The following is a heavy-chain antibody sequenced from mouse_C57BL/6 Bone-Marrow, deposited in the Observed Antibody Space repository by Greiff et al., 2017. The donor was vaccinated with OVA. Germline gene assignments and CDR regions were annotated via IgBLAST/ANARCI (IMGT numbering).Heavy chain of an antibody. J-gene: IGHJ4*01. D-gene: IGHD1-1*01. CDR3: ARHSDDYGSGLAMDY. Sequence: EVQGVESGGGLVQPGGSLKLSCAASGFTFSDYYMYWVRQTPEKRLEWVAYISNGGGSTYYPDTVKGRSTLPRDNSKNTPYLQMSRLQSEDAAMYSCARHSDDYGSGLAMDYWGQGTSVTVSS. CDR1: GFTFSDYY. CDR2: ISNGGGST. V-gene: IGHV5-12*01.